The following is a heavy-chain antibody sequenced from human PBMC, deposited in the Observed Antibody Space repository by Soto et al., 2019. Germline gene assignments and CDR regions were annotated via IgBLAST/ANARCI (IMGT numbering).Heavy chain of an antibody. CDR3: TRSDWFDP. J-gene: IGHJ5*02. Sequence: EVQLVESGGGLVQTGGSLRLSCAASGLSFSGYWMHWVRQAPGKGLVWVSRIKGDGSDTYYADSVKGRFTVSRDNAKKTLYLHMNSLRAEDTAVYYCTRSDWFDPWGQGTLVIVSS. D-gene: IGHD2-21*01. CDR1: GLSFSGYW. V-gene: IGHV3-74*01. CDR2: IKGDGSDT.